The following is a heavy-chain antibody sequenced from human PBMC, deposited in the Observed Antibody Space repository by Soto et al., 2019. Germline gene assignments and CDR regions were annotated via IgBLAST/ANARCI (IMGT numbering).Heavy chain of an antibody. Sequence: ASVKVSCKASGYTFTSYAMHWVRQAPGQRLEWMGWINAGNGNTKYSQKFQGRVTITRDTSASTAYMELSSLRSEDTAVYYCARRGRGSYGDPFDYWGQGTLVTVSS. CDR3: ARRGRGSYGDPFDY. J-gene: IGHJ4*02. D-gene: IGHD7-27*01. CDR1: GYTFTSYA. V-gene: IGHV1-3*01. CDR2: INAGNGNT.